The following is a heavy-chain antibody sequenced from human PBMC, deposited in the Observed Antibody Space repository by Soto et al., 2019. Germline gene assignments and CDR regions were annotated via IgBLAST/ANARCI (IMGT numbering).Heavy chain of an antibody. J-gene: IGHJ4*02. D-gene: IGHD2-21*01. Sequence: EVQLVESGGGLVQPGGSLRLSCAVSGFTFSNYEWHWVRQAPGKGLEWISYIDTSGDAMFYADSLKGRVAVSRDNTMNAMSLQMNSLRAEDTAAYYCARESIGCGGDCLDYWGQGTVVNVSS. V-gene: IGHV3-48*03. CDR2: IDTSGDAM. CDR3: ARESIGCGGDCLDY. CDR1: GFTFSNYE.